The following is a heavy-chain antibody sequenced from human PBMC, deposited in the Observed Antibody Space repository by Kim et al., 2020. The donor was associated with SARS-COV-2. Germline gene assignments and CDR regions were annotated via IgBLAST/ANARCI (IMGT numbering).Heavy chain of an antibody. V-gene: IGHV1-3*01. Sequence: NTKYSQKFQGRVTITRDTSASTAYMELSSLRSEDTAVYYCVTPYYYYMDVWGKGTTVTVSS. J-gene: IGHJ6*03. CDR2: NT. CDR3: VTPYYYYMDV.